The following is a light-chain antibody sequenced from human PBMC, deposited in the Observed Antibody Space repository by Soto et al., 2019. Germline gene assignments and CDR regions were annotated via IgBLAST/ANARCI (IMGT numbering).Light chain of an antibody. J-gene: IGLJ3*02. CDR1: SPNSGSNY. CDR2: RDN. Sequence: QSVLTQPPSASGTPGQRVTISCSGSSPNSGSNYVYWYQQLPGTAPKLLIYRDNQRPSGVPDRVSGSKSGTSASLAISGLRSEDEADYFCASWDDSLSGVVFGGGTKVTVL. CDR3: ASWDDSLSGVV. V-gene: IGLV1-47*01.